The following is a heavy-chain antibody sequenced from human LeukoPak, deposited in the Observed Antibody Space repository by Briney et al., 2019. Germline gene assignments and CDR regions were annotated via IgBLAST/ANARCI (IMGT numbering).Heavy chain of an antibody. CDR2: IYYSGST. CDR1: GGSISSGDYY. CDR3: ARDNNWNYAQGNWFDP. J-gene: IGHJ5*02. Sequence: SETLSLTCTVSGGSISSGDYYWSWIRQPPGKGLEWIGYIYYSGSTYYNPSLKSRVTISVDTSKNQFSLKLSSVTAADTAVYYCARDNNWNYAQGNWFDPWGQGTLVTVSS. D-gene: IGHD1-7*01. V-gene: IGHV4-30-4*08.